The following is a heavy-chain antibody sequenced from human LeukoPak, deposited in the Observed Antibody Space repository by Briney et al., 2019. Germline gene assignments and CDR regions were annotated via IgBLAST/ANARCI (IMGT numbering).Heavy chain of an antibody. J-gene: IGHJ4*02. CDR3: AKDLGGDGYNPTYYFDY. CDR1: GFTFSSYG. Sequence: GGSLRLSCAASGFTFSSYGMHWVRQAPGKGLEWVAVISYDGSNKYYADSVKGRFTISRDNSKNTLYLQMDSPRAEDTAVYYCAKDLGGDGYNPTYYFDYWGQGTLVTVSS. V-gene: IGHV3-30*18. D-gene: IGHD5-24*01. CDR2: ISYDGSNK.